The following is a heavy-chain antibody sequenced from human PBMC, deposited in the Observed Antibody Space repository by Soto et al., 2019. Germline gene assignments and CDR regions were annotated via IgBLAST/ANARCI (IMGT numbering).Heavy chain of an antibody. CDR2: IDPTDSYA. J-gene: IGHJ4*02. CDR3: ARHSSSSSLYYFDY. V-gene: IGHV5-10-1*01. Sequence: GESLKISCQTSGYSFPNYWINWVRQMPGKGLEWLGKIDPTDSYADYSPSFQGHVTMSADKSISTVYLQWSSLKASDTAMYYCARHSSSSSLYYFDYWGQGTLVTVSS. D-gene: IGHD6-13*01. CDR1: GYSFPNYW.